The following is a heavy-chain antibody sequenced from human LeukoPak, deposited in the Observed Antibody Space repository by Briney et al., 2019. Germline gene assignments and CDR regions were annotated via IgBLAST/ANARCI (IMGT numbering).Heavy chain of an antibody. CDR2: IYGSGST. J-gene: IGHJ4*02. CDR3: ARQTMLVGYANGLGFNY. V-gene: IGHV4-59*01. CDR1: GASISSWC. D-gene: IGHD2-2*01. Sequence: PSETLSLTCNVTGASISSWCWSWIRQPPGKGLEWIGDIYGSGSTNYNPSLKSRVSMSANTSKNQISLNLKFVTAADTAVYYCARQTMLVGYANGLGFNYWGEGTLVTVSS.